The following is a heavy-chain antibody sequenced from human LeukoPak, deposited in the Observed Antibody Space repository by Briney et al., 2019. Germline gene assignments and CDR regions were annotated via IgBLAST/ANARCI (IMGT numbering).Heavy chain of an antibody. J-gene: IGHJ4*02. D-gene: IGHD6-13*01. V-gene: IGHV1-69*02. CDR3: ARGSAKQLGPFSY. Sequence: SVKVSCKASGGTFSSYTISWVRQAPGQGLEWMGRIIPILGIANYAQKFQGRVTITADKSTSTAYMELSSLRSEDTAVYYCARGSAKQLGPFSYWGQGTLVTVSS. CDR2: IIPILGIA. CDR1: GGTFSSYT.